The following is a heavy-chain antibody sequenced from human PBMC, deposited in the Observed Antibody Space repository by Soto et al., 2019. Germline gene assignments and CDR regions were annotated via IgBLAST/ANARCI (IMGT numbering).Heavy chain of an antibody. J-gene: IGHJ4*02. V-gene: IGHV1-18*01. CDR3: ALARITGGVRYFDY. CDR1: GYTLTSYG. Sequence: ASVKVSCTASGYTLTSYGSSWVRQAPGQGLEWMGWISAYNGNTNYAQKLQGRVTMTTDTSTSTAYMELRSLRSDDTAVYYCALARITGGVRYFDYWGQGTLVTVSS. D-gene: IGHD1-20*01. CDR2: ISAYNGNT.